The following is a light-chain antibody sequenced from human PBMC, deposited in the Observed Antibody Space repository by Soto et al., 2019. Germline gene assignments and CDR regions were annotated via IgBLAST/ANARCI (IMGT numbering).Light chain of an antibody. CDR2: DVN. CDR1: SSDVGGYND. Sequence: QSALTQPPSASGSPGQSVTISCTGTSSDVGGYNDVSWYQQHPGKAPKLMIYDVNRRTSGAPDRFSGSKSGDTASLTVSGLRPEDEANYYCTSYRSNNIYVFGTGTKVTVL. J-gene: IGLJ1*01. V-gene: IGLV2-8*01. CDR3: TSYRSNNIYV.